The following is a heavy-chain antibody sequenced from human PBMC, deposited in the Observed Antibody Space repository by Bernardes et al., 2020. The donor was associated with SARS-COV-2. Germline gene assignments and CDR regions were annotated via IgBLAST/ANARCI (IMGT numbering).Heavy chain of an antibody. CDR1: GGSISSYY. CDR3: ARTASGGGPFDYYYNGMDA. CDR2: IYYSGST. D-gene: IGHD3-10*01. Sequence: SETLSLTCTVSGGSISSYYWSWIRQPPGKGLEWIGYIYYSGSTNYNPSLKSRVAISVDTSKNQFSLKLSSVTAADTAVYYCARTASGGGPFDYYYNGMDAWGQGTTVTVSS. V-gene: IGHV4-59*08. J-gene: IGHJ6*02.